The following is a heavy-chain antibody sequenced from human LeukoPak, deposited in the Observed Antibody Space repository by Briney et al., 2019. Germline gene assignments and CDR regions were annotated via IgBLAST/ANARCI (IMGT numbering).Heavy chain of an antibody. CDR3: AGGYSMGHYYYYGMDV. Sequence: PSDTLSLTCTVSGGSISSSSYYWGWIPQPPGKGLERIGCIYYSGSTYNNPSLKSRVTISVDTSKYQFSLKLSSVTAADTAVYYGAGGYSMGHYYYYGMDVWGQGTTVTVSS. D-gene: IGHD5-18*01. V-gene: IGHV4-39*01. J-gene: IGHJ6*02. CDR1: GGSISSSSYY. CDR2: IYYSGST.